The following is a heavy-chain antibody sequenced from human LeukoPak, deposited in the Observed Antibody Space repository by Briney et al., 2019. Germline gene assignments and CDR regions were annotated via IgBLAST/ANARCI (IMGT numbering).Heavy chain of an antibody. CDR1: GGSISSGDYY. V-gene: IGHV4-30-4*01. CDR3: ARSGFGDLLGFFDY. CDR2: IYYSGST. Sequence: SQTLSLTCTVSGGSISSGDYYWSWIRQPPGKGLEWIGYIYYSGSTYYNPSHKSRVTISVDTSKNQFSLKLSSVTAADTAVYYCARSGFGDLLGFFDYWGQGTLVTVSS. J-gene: IGHJ4*02. D-gene: IGHD3-10*01.